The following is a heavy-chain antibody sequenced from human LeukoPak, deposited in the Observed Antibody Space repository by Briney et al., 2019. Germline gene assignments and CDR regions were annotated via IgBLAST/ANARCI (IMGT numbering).Heavy chain of an antibody. V-gene: IGHV3-23*01. CDR2: ISDSGGGT. CDR3: AKVGVGWVAFEY. J-gene: IGHJ4*02. CDR1: GFTFSNFA. D-gene: IGHD3-16*01. Sequence: GGSLRLSCAASGFTFSNFAMSWVRQPPGKGLQWLSAISDSGGGTFYADSVKGRFTISRDNSKNTLYLQMNSLRAEDTAVYYCAKVGVGWVAFEYWGQGTLVTVSS.